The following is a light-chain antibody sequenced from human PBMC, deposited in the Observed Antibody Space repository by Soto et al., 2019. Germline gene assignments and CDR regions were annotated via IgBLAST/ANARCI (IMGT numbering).Light chain of an antibody. CDR2: GAA. CDR1: QTVSSSY. V-gene: IGKV3-20*01. J-gene: IGKJ4*01. Sequence: EIVLTQSPGTLSLAQGERATLSCRASQTVSSSYLAWYQQKPGQAPRLLIYGAAIMATGIPDRFSGSGSGTDFTLTISRLEPEDFAVYYCQQYGSSPTTFGGGTKVEI. CDR3: QQYGSSPTT.